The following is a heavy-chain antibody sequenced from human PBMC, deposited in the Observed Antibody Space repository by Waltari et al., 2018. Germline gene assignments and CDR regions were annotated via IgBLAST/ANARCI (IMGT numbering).Heavy chain of an antibody. V-gene: IGHV4-34*01. J-gene: IGHJ3*02. D-gene: IGHD5-12*01. CDR1: GGSFSGYY. Sequence: QVQLQQWGAGLLKPSETLSLTCAVYGGSFSGYYWSWIRQPPGKGLEWIGEINHSGSTNYNPSLKSRVTISVDTSKNQFSLKLSSVTAADTAVYYCASRKSWLRLAHIAFDIWGQGTMVTVSS. CDR2: INHSGST. CDR3: ASRKSWLRLAHIAFDI.